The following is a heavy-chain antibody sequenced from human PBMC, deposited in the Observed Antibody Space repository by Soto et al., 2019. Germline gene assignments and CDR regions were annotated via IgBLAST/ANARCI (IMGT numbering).Heavy chain of an antibody. J-gene: IGHJ6*02. D-gene: IGHD3-3*01. CDR1: GYTFTNYG. CDR2: ISAYNGKI. V-gene: IGHV1-18*01. CDR3: ARETIPQINYYGTDV. Sequence: QVQLVQSGAAVREPGASVTVSCKASGYTFTNYGISRVRQAPGQGLEWIGWISAYNGKIDYAQKVQGRVTLTTDTSTSIAFMELRRLRSDDTAVYYCARETIPQINYYGTDVWGQGTTVTVSS.